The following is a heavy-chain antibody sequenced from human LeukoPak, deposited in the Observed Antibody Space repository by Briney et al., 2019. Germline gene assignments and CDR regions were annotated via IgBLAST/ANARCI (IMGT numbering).Heavy chain of an antibody. D-gene: IGHD4-17*01. CDR2: IYYSGST. Sequence: PSETLSLTCTVSGGSISSYYWSWIRQPPGKGLEWIGYIYYSGSTNYNPSLKSRVNISVDTSKNQFSLKLSSVTAADTAVYYCAGGVYGDHLFDYWGQGTLVTVSS. V-gene: IGHV4-59*01. J-gene: IGHJ4*02. CDR1: GGSISSYY. CDR3: AGGVYGDHLFDY.